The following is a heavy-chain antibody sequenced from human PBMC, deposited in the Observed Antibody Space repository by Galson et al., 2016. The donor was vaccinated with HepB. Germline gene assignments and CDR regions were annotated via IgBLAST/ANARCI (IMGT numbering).Heavy chain of an antibody. CDR2: IIPIFGTA. Sequence: SVKVSCKASGGTFNSYAIRWVRQAPGQGLEWMGGIIPIFGTANYAQKFPGRVTITADESTSTAYMELSSLRSEDTAVYYCARSGLAASGWYEFPLDYWGQGTLVTVSS. V-gene: IGHV1-69*13. CDR3: ARSGLAASGWYEFPLDY. D-gene: IGHD6-19*01. CDR1: GGTFNSYA. J-gene: IGHJ4*02.